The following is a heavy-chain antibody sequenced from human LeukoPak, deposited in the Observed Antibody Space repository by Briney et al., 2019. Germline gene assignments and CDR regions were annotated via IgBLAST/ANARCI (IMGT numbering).Heavy chain of an antibody. D-gene: IGHD3-22*01. J-gene: IGHJ5*02. Sequence: SETLSLTCTVSGGSISSGDYYWSWIRQPPGKGLEWIGYIYYSGSTYYNPSLKSRVTISVDTSKNQFSLKLSSVTAADTAVYYCAREYYYDSSGYYYFGWFDPWGQGTLVTVSS. V-gene: IGHV4-30-4*01. CDR3: AREYYYDSSGYYYFGWFDP. CDR2: IYYSGST. CDR1: GGSISSGDYY.